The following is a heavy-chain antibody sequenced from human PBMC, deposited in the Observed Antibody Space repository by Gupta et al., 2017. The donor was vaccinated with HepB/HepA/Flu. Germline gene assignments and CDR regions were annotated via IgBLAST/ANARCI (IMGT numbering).Heavy chain of an antibody. CDR1: GFTFNNYA. J-gene: IGHJ6*03. CDR3: TKDGMSSSVYYYYYMDV. Sequence: QVQLVESGGGVVQPGRSLRPSCAASGFTFNNYAFHWLRQAPGKGLEWVAAISYDGTIKHYADSVRGRFTISRDTSKKTVFLQLNRLRPKDTATYFCTKDGMSSSVYYYYYMDVWGKGTAVTVSS. CDR2: ISYDGTIK. V-gene: IGHV3-30*18. D-gene: IGHD1-26*01.